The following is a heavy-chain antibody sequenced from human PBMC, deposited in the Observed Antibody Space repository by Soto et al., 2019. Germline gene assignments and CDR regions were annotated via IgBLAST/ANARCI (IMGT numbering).Heavy chain of an antibody. Sequence: GGSLRLSCAASGFTVSNSFISWVRQAPGKGLEWVSVSYRGDGISYAAFVKGRFNISRDNAKSTLYLQMNSLRAEDTAIYYWAKVKGVVKTYYYDYWGQGTLVTVSS. D-gene: IGHD3-3*01. V-gene: IGHV3-53*01. CDR1: GFTVSNSF. CDR3: AKVKGVVKTYYYDY. CDR2: SYRGDGI. J-gene: IGHJ4*02.